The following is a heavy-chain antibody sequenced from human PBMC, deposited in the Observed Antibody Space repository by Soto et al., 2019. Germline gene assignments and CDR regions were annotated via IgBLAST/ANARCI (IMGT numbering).Heavy chain of an antibody. CDR2: IYYSGST. V-gene: IGHV4-59*01. D-gene: IGHD6-13*01. CDR3: ARVGENSSSWYGDYYYGMDV. J-gene: IGHJ6*02. Sequence: SETLSLTCTVSGGSISSYYWSWIRQPPGKGLEWIGYIYYSGSTNYNPSLKGRVTISVDTSKNQFSLKLSSVTAADTAVYYCARVGENSSSWYGDYYYGMDVWGQGTTVTVSS. CDR1: GGSISSYY.